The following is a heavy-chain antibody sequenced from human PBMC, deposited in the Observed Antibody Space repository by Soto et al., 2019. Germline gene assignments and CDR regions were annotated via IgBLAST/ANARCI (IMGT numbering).Heavy chain of an antibody. CDR2: MNPNSGNT. J-gene: IGHJ5*02. Sequence: ASVKVSCKASGYTFTSYDINWVRQATGQGLEWMGWMNPNSGNTGYAQKFQGRVTMTRNTSISTAYMELSSLRSEDTAVYYCARDPHSSGWYEDWFDPWGQGTLVTVSS. V-gene: IGHV1-8*01. CDR3: ARDPHSSGWYEDWFDP. D-gene: IGHD6-19*01. CDR1: GYTFTSYD.